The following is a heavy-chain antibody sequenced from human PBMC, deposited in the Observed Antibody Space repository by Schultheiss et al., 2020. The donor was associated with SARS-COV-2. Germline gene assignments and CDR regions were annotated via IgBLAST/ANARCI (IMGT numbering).Heavy chain of an antibody. CDR1: GFIFSNYA. V-gene: IGHV3-23*01. CDR3: AKETTMIGVPLFDS. D-gene: IGHD2-21*01. CDR2: IRNNGRNT. J-gene: IGHJ4*02. Sequence: GESLKISCAASGFIFSNYAMSWVRQAPGRRLEWVSGIRNNGRNTFYAGTVKGRFTISRDNSRNVLFLQMNSLRAEDTAVYFCAKETTMIGVPLFDSWGQGAGVTVSS.